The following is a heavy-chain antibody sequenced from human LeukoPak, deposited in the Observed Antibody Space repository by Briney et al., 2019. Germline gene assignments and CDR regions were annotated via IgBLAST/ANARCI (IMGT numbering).Heavy chain of an antibody. J-gene: IGHJ5*02. CDR3: ARDRYRDWVDP. CDR1: VETLSGISAA. V-gene: IGHV6-1*01. D-gene: IGHD1-1*01. Sequence: QTLSLTRAISVETLSGISAAGNCVSQSPTRGLGWVVRTYYRSKCSTDYSVSVKIRLSIIPHTSKNQSSLQLNSVTPEDTAVYYCARDRYRDWVDPCGQGNLVTVSS. CDR2: TYYRSKCST.